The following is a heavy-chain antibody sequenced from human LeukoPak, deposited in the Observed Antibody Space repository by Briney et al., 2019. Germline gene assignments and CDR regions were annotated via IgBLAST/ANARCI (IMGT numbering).Heavy chain of an antibody. V-gene: IGHV4-38-2*01. Sequence: PSETLSLTCAVSGYSISSGYYWGWIRQPPGKGLEWIGSIYHSGSTYFNPSLKSRVTISIDTSKNQFSLKLSSVTAADTAVYYCARNRTSFGMVIGGVNWFDPWGQGTLVTVSS. CDR1: GYSISSGYY. J-gene: IGHJ5*02. D-gene: IGHD3-3*01. CDR2: IYHSGST. CDR3: ARNRTSFGMVIGGVNWFDP.